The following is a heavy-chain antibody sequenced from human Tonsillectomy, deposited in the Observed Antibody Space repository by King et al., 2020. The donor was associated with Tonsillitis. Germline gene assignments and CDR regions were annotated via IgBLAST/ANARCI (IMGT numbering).Heavy chain of an antibody. D-gene: IGHD1-26*01. V-gene: IGHV4-59*01. J-gene: IGHJ4*02. CDR2: IYYSGST. CDR3: ARYGRVGAYFDY. CDR1: GGSISSYY. Sequence: QLQESGPGLVKPSETLSLTCTVSGGSISSYYWSWIRQPPGKGLEWIGYIYYSGSTNYNPSLKSRVTISVDTSKNQFSLKLSSVTAADTAVYYCARYGRVGAYFDYWGQGTLSPSPQ.